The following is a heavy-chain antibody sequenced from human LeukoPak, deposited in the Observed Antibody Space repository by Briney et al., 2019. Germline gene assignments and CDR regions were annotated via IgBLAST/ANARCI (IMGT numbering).Heavy chain of an antibody. D-gene: IGHD5-24*01. V-gene: IGHV3-48*04. Sequence: PGGSLRLSCSASGFISSTWSVNWVRQAPGKGLEWVSHISSTGRRIYYADSVKGRFTISRDNAKNSLFLQINGLRAEDTAVFYCARDYRDWAFDIWGQGTVVTVSS. J-gene: IGHJ3*02. CDR3: ARDYRDWAFDI. CDR1: GFISSTWS. CDR2: ISSTGRRI.